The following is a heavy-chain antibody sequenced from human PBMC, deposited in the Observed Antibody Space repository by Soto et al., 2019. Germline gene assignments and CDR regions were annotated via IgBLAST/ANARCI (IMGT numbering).Heavy chain of an antibody. CDR3: ARDLKDNDWSKVFDY. J-gene: IGHJ4*02. CDR1: GIAFSSYS. V-gene: IGHV3-21*01. CDR2: ISSSSSYI. D-gene: IGHD3-9*01. Sequence: PGGSLRLSCAASGIAFSSYSMNWVRQAPGKGLEWVSSISSSSSYIYYADSVKGRFTISRDNAKNSLYLQMNSLRAEDTAVYYCARDLKDNDWSKVFDYWGQGTLVTVSA.